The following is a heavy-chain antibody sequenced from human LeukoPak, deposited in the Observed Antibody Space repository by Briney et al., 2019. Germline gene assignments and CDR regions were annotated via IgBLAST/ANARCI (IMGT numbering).Heavy chain of an antibody. V-gene: IGHV3-13*01. Sequence: GGSLRLSCAASGFTFSRYDMHWVRQVTGKSLEWVSAIDTAGDTYYPGSVKGRFTISRENAKNSLYLQMNSLRAEDTAVYYCARAKGMGDAFDYWGQGTLVTVSS. CDR3: ARAKGMGDAFDY. J-gene: IGHJ4*02. CDR2: IDTAGDT. D-gene: IGHD3-16*01. CDR1: GFTFSRYD.